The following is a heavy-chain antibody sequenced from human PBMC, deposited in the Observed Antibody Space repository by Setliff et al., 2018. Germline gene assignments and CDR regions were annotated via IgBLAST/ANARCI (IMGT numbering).Heavy chain of an antibody. CDR2: IYYSGST. CDR3: ASNALPHDDYSNYEGLYDYYYYMDV. V-gene: IGHV4-39*01. CDR1: GGSISSSSYY. Sequence: PSETLSLTCTVSGGSISSSSYYWGWIRQPPGKGLEWIGSIYYSGSTYYNPSLKSRVTISVDTSKNQFSLKLSSVTAADTAVYYCASNALPHDDYSNYEGLYDYYYYMDVWGKGTTVTVSS. J-gene: IGHJ6*03. D-gene: IGHD4-4*01.